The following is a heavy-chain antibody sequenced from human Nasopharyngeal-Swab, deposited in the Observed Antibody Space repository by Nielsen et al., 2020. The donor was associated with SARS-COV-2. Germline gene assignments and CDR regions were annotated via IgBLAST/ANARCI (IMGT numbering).Heavy chain of an antibody. J-gene: IGHJ4*02. CDR1: GFTFSDYS. CDR3: ARAYGDLDDY. D-gene: IGHD4-17*01. V-gene: IGHV3-21*01. CDR2: ITSSSRYI. Sequence: GESLKISCAASGFTFSDYSMNWVRQTPGKGLAWVSSITSSSRYIYYADSVKGRFTISRDNAKNSLYLQMNSLRAEDTAVYYCARAYGDLDDYWGQGTLVTVSS.